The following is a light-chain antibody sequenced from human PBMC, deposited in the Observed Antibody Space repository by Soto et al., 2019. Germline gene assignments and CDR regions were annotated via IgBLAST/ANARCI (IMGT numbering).Light chain of an antibody. CDR2: YDD. Sequence: QSALTQPPSVSEAPRQRVTISCSGSSSNIGNNAVNWYQQLPGKAPKLLIYYDDLLPSGVSDRFSGSKSGTSASLDISGLQSEDEADYYCAAWDDSLIAVVFGGGTKLTVL. J-gene: IGLJ2*01. CDR3: AAWDDSLIAVV. CDR1: SSNIGNNA. V-gene: IGLV1-36*01.